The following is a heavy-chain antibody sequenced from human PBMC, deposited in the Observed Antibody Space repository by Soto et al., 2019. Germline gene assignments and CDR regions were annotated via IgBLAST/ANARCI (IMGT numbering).Heavy chain of an antibody. V-gene: IGHV3-66*01. CDR2: IYSGGST. D-gene: IGHD3-16*01. CDR3: AGRGEQHRY. CDR1: GFTVRSNH. Sequence: EVQLVESGGGLVQPGGSLRLSCAASGFTVRSNHMSLVRQAPGKGLEWVSLIYSGGSTYYADSVKGRFTFARDNSKNTLYLQMNSLRAEDTAVYYCAGRGEQHRYWGQGTLVTVSS. J-gene: IGHJ4*02.